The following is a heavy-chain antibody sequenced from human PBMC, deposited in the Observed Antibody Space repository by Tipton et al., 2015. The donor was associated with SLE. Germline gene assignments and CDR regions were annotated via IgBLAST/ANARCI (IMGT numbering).Heavy chain of an antibody. CDR3: ARAKRSSTTWGYWFDP. Sequence: LRLSCTVPGASISSHYWNWIRQPPGKGLEWIGNIYNNGSTNYNPSLKSRVTISVDTSRNQFFLKLSSVTAADTALYYCARAKRSSTTWGYWFDPWGQGTLATVSS. V-gene: IGHV4-59*11. CDR1: GASISSHY. D-gene: IGHD2-2*01. CDR2: IYNNGST. J-gene: IGHJ5*02.